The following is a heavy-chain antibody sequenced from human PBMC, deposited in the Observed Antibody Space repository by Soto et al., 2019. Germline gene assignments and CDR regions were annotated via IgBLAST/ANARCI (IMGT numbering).Heavy chain of an antibody. D-gene: IGHD3-9*01. CDR3: ARAYFDWFNWFDP. V-gene: IGHV4-30-2*01. CDR2: IYHSGST. J-gene: IGHJ5*02. Sequence: SETLSLTCAVSGGSISSGGYSWSWIRQPPGKGLEWIGYIYHSGSTYYNPSLKSRVTISVDRSKNQFSLKLSSVTAADTAVYYCARAYFDWFNWFDPWGQGTLVTVSS. CDR1: GGSISSGGYS.